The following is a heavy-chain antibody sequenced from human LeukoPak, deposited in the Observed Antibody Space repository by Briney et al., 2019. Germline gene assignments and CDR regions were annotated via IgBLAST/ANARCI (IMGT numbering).Heavy chain of an antibody. V-gene: IGHV3-48*03. D-gene: IGHD2-15*01. CDR3: AKDGHCSGGSCYPNFDY. J-gene: IGHJ4*02. CDR1: GFTFSSYE. CDR2: ISSSGSTI. Sequence: PGGSLRLSCAASGFTFSSYEMNWVRQAPGKGLEWVSYISSSGSTIYYADSVKGRFTISRDNSKNTLYLQMNSLRAEDTAVYYCAKDGHCSGGSCYPNFDYWGQGTLVTVSS.